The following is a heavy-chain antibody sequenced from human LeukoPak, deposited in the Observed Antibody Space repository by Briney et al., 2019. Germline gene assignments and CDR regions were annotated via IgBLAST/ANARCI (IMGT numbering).Heavy chain of an antibody. V-gene: IGHV3-21*01. CDR1: GFTFSSYS. J-gene: IGHJ4*02. Sequence: PGGVLSLSCAASGFTFSSYSMNWVRRAPGKGLEWVSSISSSSSYIYYADSVKGRFTISRDNAKNSLYLQMNSLRAEDTAVYYCARVAENHFDYWGQGTPVTVS. D-gene: IGHD1-14*01. CDR2: ISSSSSYI. CDR3: ARVAENHFDY.